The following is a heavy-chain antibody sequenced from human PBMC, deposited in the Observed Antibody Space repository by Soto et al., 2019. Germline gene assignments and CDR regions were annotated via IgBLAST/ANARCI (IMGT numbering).Heavy chain of an antibody. CDR1: GGSISSYY. Sequence: PSETLSLTCTASGGSISSYYWSWIRQPPGKGLEWIGYIYYSGSTNYNPSLKSRVTISVDTSKNQFSLKLSSVTAADTAVYYCARRPPLSSPFLDYYYGMDVWGQGTTVTVSS. CDR3: ARRPPLSSPFLDYYYGMDV. V-gene: IGHV4-59*01. J-gene: IGHJ6*02. D-gene: IGHD3-3*01. CDR2: IYYSGST.